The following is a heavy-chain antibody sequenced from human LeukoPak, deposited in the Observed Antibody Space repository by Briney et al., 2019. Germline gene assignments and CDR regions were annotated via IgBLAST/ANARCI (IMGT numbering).Heavy chain of an antibody. Sequence: GGSLRLSCAASGFTFSTYAMSWVRQAPGKGLEWVSAVSNSGANTYYADSVKGRFTISRDNSKSMMYLQMNSLGAEDTALYYCARETTVTFPDVFDIWGQGTMVTVSS. CDR2: VSNSGANT. D-gene: IGHD4-17*01. CDR3: ARETTVTFPDVFDI. CDR1: GFTFSTYA. J-gene: IGHJ3*02. V-gene: IGHV3-23*01.